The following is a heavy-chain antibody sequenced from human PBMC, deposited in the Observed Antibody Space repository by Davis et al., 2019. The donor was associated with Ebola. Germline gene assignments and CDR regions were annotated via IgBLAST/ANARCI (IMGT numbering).Heavy chain of an antibody. D-gene: IGHD7-27*01. CDR2: ISNTAKTI. CDR3: AYLGSFDY. V-gene: IGHV3-48*03. CDR1: GFTFRSWD. Sequence: GGSLSLSCAGSGFTFRSWDMNWVRQAPGKGLEWVSYISNTAKTIYYADSVKGRFTISRDNAKRSLYLQMNNLRAEDTAVYFCAYLGSFDYWGQGTLVTVSS. J-gene: IGHJ4*02.